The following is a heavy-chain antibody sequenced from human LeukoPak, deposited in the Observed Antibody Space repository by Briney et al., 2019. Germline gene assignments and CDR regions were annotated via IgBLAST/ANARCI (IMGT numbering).Heavy chain of an antibody. CDR1: GYTFSGYY. CDR2: INPNSGGT. D-gene: IGHD3-22*01. V-gene: IGHV1-2*02. J-gene: IGHJ5*02. CDR3: GRHKHDSSGHNWFDP. Sequence: ASVKVSCKASGYTFSGYYIHWVRQAPGQGLEWMGWINPNSGGTNYAQKFQGRVTMTRDTSISTAYMELSRLRSDDTAVYYCGRHKHDSSGHNWFDPWGQGTLVTVSS.